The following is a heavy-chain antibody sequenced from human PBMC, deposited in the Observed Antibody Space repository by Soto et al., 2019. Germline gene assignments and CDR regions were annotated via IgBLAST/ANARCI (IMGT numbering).Heavy chain of an antibody. Sequence: EVQLVESGGGLVQPGGSLRLSCAASGFTFGSYWMSWVRQAPGKGLEWVANIKQDGSEKYYVDSVKGRLTISRDNAKNSVYLQVNSLRAEDTAVYYCARAQTSGWYVSNWGQGTLVTVSS. CDR1: GFTFGSYW. V-gene: IGHV3-7*01. J-gene: IGHJ4*02. CDR2: IKQDGSEK. D-gene: IGHD6-19*01. CDR3: ARAQTSGWYVSN.